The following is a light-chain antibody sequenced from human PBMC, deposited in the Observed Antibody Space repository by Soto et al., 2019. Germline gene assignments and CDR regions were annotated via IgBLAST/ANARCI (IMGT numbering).Light chain of an antibody. CDR3: QQCYSIPTT. J-gene: IGKJ4*01. CDR1: QSVLYSSNNKNY. Sequence: DIVMIQSPDSLAVSLGERATINCKSSQSVLYSSNNKNYLAWYQQKPGQPPKLLIYWASTRQSGVPDRFSGRGSGRDFTLTISSVQAEDVAVYYFQQCYSIPTTFGGGTRVEIK. V-gene: IGKV4-1*01. CDR2: WAS.